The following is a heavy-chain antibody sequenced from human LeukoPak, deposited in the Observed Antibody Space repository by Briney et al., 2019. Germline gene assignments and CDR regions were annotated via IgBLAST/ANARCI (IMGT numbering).Heavy chain of an antibody. D-gene: IGHD6-19*01. CDR3: ARGFGSGWSQNYFDY. Sequence: GGSLRLSCAASGFPFSYYAMHWVRQAPGKGLEWVAVISSDGYNKYYADSVKGRFTISRDNSKNTLFLQMTSLRPEDTAVYYCARGFGSGWSQNYFDYWGQGTLVTVSS. J-gene: IGHJ4*02. CDR2: ISSDGYNK. CDR1: GFPFSYYA. V-gene: IGHV3-30*04.